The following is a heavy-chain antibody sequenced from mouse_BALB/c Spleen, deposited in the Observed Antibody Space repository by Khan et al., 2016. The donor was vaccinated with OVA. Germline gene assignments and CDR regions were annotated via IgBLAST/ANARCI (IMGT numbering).Heavy chain of an antibody. J-gene: IGHJ4*01. CDR3: ARRTTEYAMDY. CDR2: INPRSGYT. Sequence: QVQLKQSGAELARPGASVKMSCKASGYTFTSHTMHWVKQRPGQGLEWIGYINPRSGYTNYNQKFNDKATLTADKSSSTAYMQLSSLTSEDSAGYYCARRTTEYAMDYWGAGTSVTVSS. V-gene: IGHV1-4*01. CDR1: GYTFTSHT. D-gene: IGHD2-14*01.